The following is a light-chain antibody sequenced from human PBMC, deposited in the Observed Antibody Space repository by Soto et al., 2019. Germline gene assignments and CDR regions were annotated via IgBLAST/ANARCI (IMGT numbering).Light chain of an antibody. V-gene: IGKV1-39*01. CDR3: QQYNYWPPKIT. CDR2: KAS. CDR1: QSISNH. J-gene: IGKJ5*01. Sequence: DIQMTQSPSSLSASVEDRVIITCRASQSISNHLNWYQQKPGKAPKLLIYKASSLESGVPARFSGSGSGTEFTLTISSLQSEDFAVYYCQQYNYWPPKITFGQGTRLEIK.